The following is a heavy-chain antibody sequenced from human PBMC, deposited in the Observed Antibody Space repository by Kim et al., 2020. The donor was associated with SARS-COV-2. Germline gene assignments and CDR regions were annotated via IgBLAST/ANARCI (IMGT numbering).Heavy chain of an antibody. CDR3: ARSRSVGGDFDL. Sequence: YYVDSVGGPFTIPRDNPKNTLYLQMNSLRAEDTAVYFCARSRSVGGDFDLWGQGTLVTVSS. V-gene: IGHV3-30*03. D-gene: IGHD2-15*01. J-gene: IGHJ4*02.